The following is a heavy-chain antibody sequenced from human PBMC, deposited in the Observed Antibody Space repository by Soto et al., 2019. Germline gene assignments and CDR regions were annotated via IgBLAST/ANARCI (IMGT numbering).Heavy chain of an antibody. V-gene: IGHV3-23*01. CDR2: ISASGDGT. J-gene: IGHJ4*02. CDR3: ARTTVTKSRDY. CDR1: GFTFSSYA. D-gene: IGHD4-17*01. Sequence: EVQLLESGGGLVQPGGSLRLSCAASGFTFSSYAMSCVRQAPGKGLEYVSAISASGDGTYFADSVKGRFTISRDNSKNTLYLQMNSLRVEDTAVYYCARTTVTKSRDYWGQGTLVTVSS.